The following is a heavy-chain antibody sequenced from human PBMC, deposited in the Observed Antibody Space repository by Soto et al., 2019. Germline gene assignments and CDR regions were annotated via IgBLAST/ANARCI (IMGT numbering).Heavy chain of an antibody. Sequence: QVQLVQSGAEVKKPGSSVKVSCKASGGTFSSSTISWVRQAPGQGLEWMGRIIPILGIANYAQKFQGRVTITADKSTSPAYMELSSLGSEDTAVYYCARGDLYGDYDTFDYWGQGTLVTVAS. J-gene: IGHJ4*02. CDR1: GGTFSSST. V-gene: IGHV1-69*02. D-gene: IGHD4-17*01. CDR2: IIPILGIA. CDR3: ARGDLYGDYDTFDY.